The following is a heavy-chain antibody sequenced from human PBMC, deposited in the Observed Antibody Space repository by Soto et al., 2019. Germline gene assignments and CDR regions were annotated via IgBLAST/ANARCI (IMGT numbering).Heavy chain of an antibody. V-gene: IGHV1-69*13. CDR3: ARDVNMGLRLFY. CDR2: IIPIFGTA. J-gene: IGHJ4*02. CDR1: GGTFSGYA. D-gene: IGHD2-21*01. Sequence: ASVKVSCKASGGTFSGYAISWVRQAPGQGLEWMGGIIPIFGTANYAQKFQGRVTITADESTSTAYMELSSLRSEDTAVYYCARDVNMGLRLFYWGQGTLVTVSS.